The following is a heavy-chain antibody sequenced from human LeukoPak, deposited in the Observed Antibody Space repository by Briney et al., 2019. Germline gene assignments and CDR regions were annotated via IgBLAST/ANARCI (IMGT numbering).Heavy chain of an antibody. V-gene: IGHV3-30*04. D-gene: IGHD6-19*01. J-gene: IGHJ6*03. CDR1: GFTFSSYA. CDR2: ISYDGSNK. CDR3: ARTGYSGGWYAVYYYYYYYMDV. Sequence: GGSLRLSCAASGFTFSSYAMHWVRQAPGKGPEWVAVISYDGSNKYYADSVKGRFTISRDNSKNTLYLQMNSLRAEDTAVYYCARTGYSGGWYAVYYYYYYYMDVWGKGTTVTISS.